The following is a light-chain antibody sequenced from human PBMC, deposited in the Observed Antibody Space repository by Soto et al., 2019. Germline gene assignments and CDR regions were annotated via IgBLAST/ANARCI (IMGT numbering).Light chain of an antibody. V-gene: IGLV2-14*01. CDR3: SSYSSSRSVV. CDR1: INDIGAYEY. J-gene: IGLJ2*01. Sequence: QSPLTQPASVSGSPGQSITISCTGTINDIGAYEYVSWYQQHPGKAPKLVIYEVTDRPSGVSPRFSGSKSANTASLTISGLQADDEADYYCSSYSSSRSVVFGGGTKLTVL. CDR2: EVT.